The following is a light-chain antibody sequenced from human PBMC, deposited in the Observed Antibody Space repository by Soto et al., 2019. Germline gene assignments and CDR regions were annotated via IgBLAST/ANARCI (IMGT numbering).Light chain of an antibody. CDR2: EVS. Sequence: QSALTQPASVSGSPGQSITISCTGTSSDVGGYNYVSWYQRHPGKAPKLMIYEVSHRPSGVSTRFSGSKSGNTASLTISGLQAEDEADYYCISYTTNSALGVFGAGTQLTVL. V-gene: IGLV2-14*01. CDR1: SSDVGGYNY. CDR3: ISYTTNSALGV. J-gene: IGLJ7*01.